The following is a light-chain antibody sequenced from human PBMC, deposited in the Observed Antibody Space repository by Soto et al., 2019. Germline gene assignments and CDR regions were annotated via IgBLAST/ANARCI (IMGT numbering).Light chain of an antibody. Sequence: DIQMTQSPSSLSASVGDRVTITCQASQDISNYLNWYQQKPGKAPKLLIYDASNLETGVPSRFSGSGSGTDFTFTISSLQPEDIATYYCQQYDNLPPFGSGTKVDIK. V-gene: IGKV1-33*01. CDR3: QQYDNLPP. CDR2: DAS. CDR1: QDISNY. J-gene: IGKJ3*01.